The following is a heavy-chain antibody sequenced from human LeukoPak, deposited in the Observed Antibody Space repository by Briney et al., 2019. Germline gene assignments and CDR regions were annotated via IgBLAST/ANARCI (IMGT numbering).Heavy chain of an antibody. CDR3: AKARTPYNSGFDY. Sequence: GGSLRLSCAASGFIFTDYAMGWVRQARGQGLEGASTMSASGSTTYYADSVRGRFTISRDNSKNTLSLQMSSLRAEDTAVYYCAKARTPYNSGFDYWGQGTLVAVSS. CDR1: GFIFTDYA. CDR2: MSASGSTT. V-gene: IGHV3-23*01. D-gene: IGHD6-19*01. J-gene: IGHJ4*02.